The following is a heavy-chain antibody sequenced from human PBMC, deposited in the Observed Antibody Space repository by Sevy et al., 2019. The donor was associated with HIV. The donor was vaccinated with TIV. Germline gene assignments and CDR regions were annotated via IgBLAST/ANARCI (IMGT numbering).Heavy chain of an antibody. CDR3: ARGYCSSTSCYGEYSSSDY. Sequence: SETLSLTCAVYGGSFSGYYWSWIRQPPGKGLEWIGEINHSGSTNYNPSLKSRVTISVDTSKNQFSLKLSSVTAADTAVYYCARGYCSSTSCYGEYSSSDYWGQRTLVTVSS. D-gene: IGHD2-2*01. V-gene: IGHV4-34*01. J-gene: IGHJ4*02. CDR1: GGSFSGYY. CDR2: INHSGST.